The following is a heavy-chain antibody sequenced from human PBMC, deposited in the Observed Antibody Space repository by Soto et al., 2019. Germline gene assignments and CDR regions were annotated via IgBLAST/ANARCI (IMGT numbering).Heavy chain of an antibody. V-gene: IGHV5-51*01. Sequence: GESLKISCKGSGYSFTSYWIGWVRQMPGKGLEWMGNIYPGDSVTSYSPSFQGQFPFSADNSFSTAYLQWSSLKASDTAFFYFAISRQDILTGYYTAILDYWGQGTLVTVSS. CDR2: IYPGDSVT. D-gene: IGHD3-9*01. CDR3: AISRQDILTGYYTAILDY. J-gene: IGHJ4*02. CDR1: GYSFTSYW.